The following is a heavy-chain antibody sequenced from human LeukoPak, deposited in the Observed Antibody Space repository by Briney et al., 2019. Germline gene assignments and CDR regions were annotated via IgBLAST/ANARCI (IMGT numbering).Heavy chain of an antibody. J-gene: IGHJ4*02. D-gene: IGHD4-23*01. Sequence: GASVTVSCTASGFTFTSSAVQWVRQARGQRLEWIGWIVVGSGNTNYAQKFQERVTITRDMSTSTAYMELSSLRSEDTAVYYCAARATVVTLTRYFDYWGQGTLVTVSS. V-gene: IGHV1-58*01. CDR1: GFTFTSSA. CDR2: IVVGSGNT. CDR3: AARATVVTLTRYFDY.